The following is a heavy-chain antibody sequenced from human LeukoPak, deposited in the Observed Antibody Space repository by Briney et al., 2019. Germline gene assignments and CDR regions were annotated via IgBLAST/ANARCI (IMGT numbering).Heavy chain of an antibody. CDR1: GGSVISGSYY. Sequence: SETLSLTCTVSGGSVISGSYYWSWIRQPPGKGLECIGYISYSGSTNYSPSLKSRVTISLDRSKSQFSLKLSSVTAADTAVYYCARVTSSSWYFDYWGQGTLVTVSS. CDR2: ISYSGST. CDR3: ARVTSSSWYFDY. J-gene: IGHJ4*02. V-gene: IGHV4-61*01. D-gene: IGHD6-13*01.